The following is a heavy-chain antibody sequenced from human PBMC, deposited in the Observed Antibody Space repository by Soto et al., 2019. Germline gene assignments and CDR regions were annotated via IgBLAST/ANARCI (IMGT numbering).Heavy chain of an antibody. V-gene: IGHV4-39*01. CDR2: IYYSGST. Sequence: PWRAVAVTCTVSVGSISSSSYYWGGIRQPPGKGLEWIGSIYYSGSTYYNPSLKSRVTISVDTSKNQFSLKLSSVTAADTAVYYCATLNYYGSGSYYPAPSYATDV. CDR3: ATLNYYGSGSYYPAPSYATDV. J-gene: IGHJ6*01. CDR1: VGSISSSSYY. D-gene: IGHD3-10*01.